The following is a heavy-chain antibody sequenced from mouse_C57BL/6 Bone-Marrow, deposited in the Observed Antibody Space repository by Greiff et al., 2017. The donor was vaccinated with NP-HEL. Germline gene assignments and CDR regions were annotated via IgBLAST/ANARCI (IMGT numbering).Heavy chain of an antibody. CDR2: INPSNGGT. CDR1: GYTFTSYW. CDR3: ARGWLLLYFDY. D-gene: IGHD2-3*01. V-gene: IGHV1-53*01. Sequence: VQLQQPGTELVKPGASVKLSCKAPGYTFTSYWMHWVKQRPGQGLEWIGNINPSNGGTNYNEKFKSKATLTVDKSSSTAYMQLSSLTSEDSAVYDCARGWLLLYFDYWGQGTTLTVSS. J-gene: IGHJ2*01.